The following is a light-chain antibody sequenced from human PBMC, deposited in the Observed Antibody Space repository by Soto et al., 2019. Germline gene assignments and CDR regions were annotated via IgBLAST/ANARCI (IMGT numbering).Light chain of an antibody. CDR2: GTS. CDR1: QTISSNY. V-gene: IGKV3-20*01. CDR3: XQYVSWT. J-gene: IGKJ1*01. Sequence: EIVLTQSPGTLSVSPGERATLSCRASQTISSNYLAWYQQKPGQAPSLLIYGTSSRATGIPDRFSGSGSGTDFTLTISRLXXXDSXXXXXXQYVSWTFGQGTKVEIK.